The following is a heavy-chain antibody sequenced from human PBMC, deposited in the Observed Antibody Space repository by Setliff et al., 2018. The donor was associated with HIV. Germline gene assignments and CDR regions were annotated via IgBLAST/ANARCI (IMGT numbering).Heavy chain of an antibody. CDR1: GGSISGHF. V-gene: IGHV4-59*11. CDR2: IYYTGST. J-gene: IGHJ1*01. CDR3: ARVPTSSWYVTTQRTKEYFHH. D-gene: IGHD6-13*01. Sequence: SETLSLTCTVSGGSISGHFWSWIRQPPGKGLDWIGYIYYTGSTTYSPSLKSRVTMSEDRSRNQFSLRLSSVTAADTAIYYCARVPTSSWYVTTQRTKEYFHHWGQGTLVTVSS.